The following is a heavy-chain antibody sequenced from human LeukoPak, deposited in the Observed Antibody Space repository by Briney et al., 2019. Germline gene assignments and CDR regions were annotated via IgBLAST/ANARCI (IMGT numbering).Heavy chain of an antibody. CDR2: ISGSGGST. J-gene: IGHJ4*02. V-gene: IGHV3-23*01. Sequence: GGSLRLSCAASGFTFSSYAMSWVRQAPGKGLEWVSAISGSGGSTYYADSVKGRFTISRDNSKNTLYLQMNSLRAGDTAVYYCAKLPYDSSGYLDYWGQGTLVTVSS. D-gene: IGHD3-22*01. CDR1: GFTFSSYA. CDR3: AKLPYDSSGYLDY.